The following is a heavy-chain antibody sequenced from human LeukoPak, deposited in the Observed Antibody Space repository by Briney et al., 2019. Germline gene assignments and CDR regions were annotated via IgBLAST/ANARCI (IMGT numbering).Heavy chain of an antibody. Sequence: GRSLRLSCAASGFTFSSYGMHWVRQAPGKGLEWVAVISYDGSNKYYADSVKGRFTISRDNSKSTLYLQMNSLRAEDTAVYYCAKGDTAMVPYYFDYWGQGTLVTVSS. V-gene: IGHV3-30*18. CDR1: GFTFSSYG. CDR3: AKGDTAMVPYYFDY. D-gene: IGHD5-18*01. CDR2: ISYDGSNK. J-gene: IGHJ4*02.